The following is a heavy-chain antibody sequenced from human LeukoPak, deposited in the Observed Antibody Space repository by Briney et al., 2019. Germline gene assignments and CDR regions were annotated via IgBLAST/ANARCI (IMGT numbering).Heavy chain of an antibody. CDR1: DATMFRYH. CDR3: ARDTGFRHGYYYYGMDV. CDR2: VYNTGGT. J-gene: IGHJ6*02. Sequence: SETLSLTCTVSDATMFRYHRSWIRQSPGKGLQWIGFVYNTGGTNYDPSLKSRVTISLDMSKNQFSLMMTSVTAADTAVYYCARDTGFRHGYYYYGMDVWGQGTTVTVSS. D-gene: IGHD1-14*01. V-gene: IGHV4-59*01.